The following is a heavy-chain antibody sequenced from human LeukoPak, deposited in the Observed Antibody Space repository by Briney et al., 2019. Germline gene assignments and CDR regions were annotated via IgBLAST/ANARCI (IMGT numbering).Heavy chain of an antibody. D-gene: IGHD2-15*01. CDR1: GYTFTSYG. V-gene: IGHV1-18*01. Sequence: GASVKVSCKASGYTFTSYGISWVRQAPGQGLEWMGWISAYNGNTNYAQKLQGRVTMTTDTSTSTAYMELRSLRSDDTAVYYCARESATDCSGGSCSKRVYYYYGMDVWGQGTTVTVSS. CDR3: ARESATDCSGGSCSKRVYYYYGMDV. CDR2: ISAYNGNT. J-gene: IGHJ6*02.